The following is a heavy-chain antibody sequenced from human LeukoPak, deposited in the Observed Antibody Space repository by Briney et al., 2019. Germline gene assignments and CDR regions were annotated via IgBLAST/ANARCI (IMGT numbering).Heavy chain of an antibody. V-gene: IGHV5-51*01. CDR3: ARSSAKDDILTGFAFDI. CDR2: VYPGDSDT. D-gene: IGHD3-9*01. CDR1: GYSFTSYW. Sequence: PGESLKISCKGSGYSFTSYWIGWVRQMPGKGLEWMGIVYPGDSDTKYSPSFQGRVTISVDKSITTAYLQWSSLKASDTAMYYCARSSAKDDILTGFAFDIWGQGTMVTVSS. J-gene: IGHJ3*02.